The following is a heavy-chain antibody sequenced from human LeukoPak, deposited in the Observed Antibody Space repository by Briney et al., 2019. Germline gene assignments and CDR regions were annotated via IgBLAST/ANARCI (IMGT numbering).Heavy chain of an antibody. CDR3: ARDTIVAVAGNENWFDP. CDR1: GDSFSSNSAA. Sequence: SQTLSLTCAISGDSFSSNSAAWNWLRQSPSRGVEWLGRTYYRSKWYNDYAVSVKSRITINPDTSKNQFSLQLNSVTPEDTAVYYCARDTIVAVAGNENWFDPWGQGTLVTVSS. CDR2: TYYRSKWYN. V-gene: IGHV6-1*01. D-gene: IGHD6-19*01. J-gene: IGHJ5*02.